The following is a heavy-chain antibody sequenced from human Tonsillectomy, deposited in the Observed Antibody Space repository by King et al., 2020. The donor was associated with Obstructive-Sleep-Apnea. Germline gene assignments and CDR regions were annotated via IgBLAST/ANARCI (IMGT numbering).Heavy chain of an antibody. J-gene: IGHJ4*02. CDR2: TRNKVNNYTT. CDR3: ARVGGELLADY. Sequence: VQLVESGGELVQPGGSLRLSCAASGFIFSDHYMDWVRQAPGKGLEWVGRTRNKVNNYTTEYAASVRGRFTISRDNSNNSLYLQMNSLKTEDTAVYYCARVGGELLADYWGQGTLVTVSS. D-gene: IGHD3-16*01. V-gene: IGHV3-72*01. CDR1: GFIFSDHY.